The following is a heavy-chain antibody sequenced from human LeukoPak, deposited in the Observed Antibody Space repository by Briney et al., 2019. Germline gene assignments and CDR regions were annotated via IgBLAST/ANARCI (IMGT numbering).Heavy chain of an antibody. CDR2: IIPIFGTT. CDR3: ARAPFEVAGTGSYYYYGMDV. V-gene: IGHV1-69*13. D-gene: IGHD6-19*01. Sequence: SVKVSCKASGGTFSSCAISWVRQAPGQGLEWMGGIIPIFGTTNYAQKFQGRVTITADESTSTVYMELSSLRSEDTAVYYCARAPFEVAGTGSYYYYGMDVWGQGTTVTVSS. J-gene: IGHJ6*02. CDR1: GGTFSSCA.